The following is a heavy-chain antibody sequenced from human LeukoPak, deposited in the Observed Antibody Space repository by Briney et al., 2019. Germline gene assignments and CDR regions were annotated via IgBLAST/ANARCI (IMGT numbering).Heavy chain of an antibody. CDR3: ARETVDGYIHEAWDY. Sequence: TSETLSLTCAVYGGSFSGYYWSWIRQPPGKGLEWIGEINHSGSTNYNPSLKSRVTISVDTSKNQFSLKLSSVTTADTAVYYCARETVDGYIHEAWDYWGQGTLVTVSS. CDR2: INHSGST. J-gene: IGHJ4*02. V-gene: IGHV4-34*01. CDR1: GGSFSGYY. D-gene: IGHD5-24*01.